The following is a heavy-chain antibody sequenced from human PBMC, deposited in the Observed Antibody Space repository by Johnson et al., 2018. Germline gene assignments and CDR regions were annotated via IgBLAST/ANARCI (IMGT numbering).Heavy chain of an antibody. CDR1: GHTISNYV. CDR3: VRGDYDILAGKRTRFDS. D-gene: IGHD3-9*01. V-gene: IGHV1-69*01. J-gene: IGHJ4*02. CDR2: IIPVFGTG. Sequence: QVQLVESGAEVKKPGSSVKVSCKASGHTISNYVISWVRQAPGQGLEWMGGIIPVFGTGKYAQKFQGRVTITADESTSTVYMEMSSLRSDDTAVYYCVRGDYDILAGKRTRFDSWGQGTLVTVSS.